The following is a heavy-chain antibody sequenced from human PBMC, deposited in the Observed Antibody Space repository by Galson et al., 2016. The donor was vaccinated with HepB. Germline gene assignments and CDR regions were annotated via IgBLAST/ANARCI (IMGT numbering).Heavy chain of an antibody. CDR1: GFTFSSYD. CDR2: IDTAGGT. V-gene: IGHV3-13*01. J-gene: IGHJ6*02. D-gene: IGHD5-18*01. CDR3: VREILLVVGYYGMDV. Sequence: SLRLSCAASGFTFSSYDMQWVRQGTGKGLEWVSGIDTAGGTSYLGSVKGRFTISRETAKNSLYLQMNSLRVGDTAVYYCVREILLVVGYYGMDVWGQGTTVTVSS.